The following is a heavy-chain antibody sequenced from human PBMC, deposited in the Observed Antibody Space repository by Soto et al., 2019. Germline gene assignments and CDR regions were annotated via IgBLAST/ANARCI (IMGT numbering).Heavy chain of an antibody. CDR1: GYTFTSYA. CDR2: INAGNGNT. CDR3: ARSKGGSDAFDI. Sequence: QVQLVQSGAEVKKPGASVKVSCKASGYTFTSYAMHWVRQAPGQRLEWMGWINAGNGNTKYSQKFQGRVTITRDTSASTAYMELSSLRSEDTAVYYCARSKGGSDAFDIWGQGTMVTVSS. D-gene: IGHD4-4*01. V-gene: IGHV1-3*01. J-gene: IGHJ3*02.